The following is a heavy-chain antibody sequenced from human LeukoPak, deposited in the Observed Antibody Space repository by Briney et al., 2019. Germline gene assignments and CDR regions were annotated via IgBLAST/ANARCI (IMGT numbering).Heavy chain of an antibody. J-gene: IGHJ6*02. CDR2: ISAYNGNT. CDR3: ARDYYGSRGYYYGMDV. V-gene: IGHV1-18*01. Sequence: ASVKVSCKASGYTFTSYGISWVRQAPGQGLEWMGWISAYNGNTNYAQKLQGRVTMTTDTSTSTAYMELRSLRSDDTAVYYCARDYYGSRGYYYGMDVWGQGTTATVSS. CDR1: GYTFTSYG. D-gene: IGHD3-10*01.